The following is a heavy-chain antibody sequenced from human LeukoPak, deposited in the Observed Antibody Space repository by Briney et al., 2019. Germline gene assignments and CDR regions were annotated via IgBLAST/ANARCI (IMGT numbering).Heavy chain of an antibody. CDR2: TNPNSGNT. CDR1: GYTFTSYD. Sequence: GASVKVSCKASGYTFTSYDINWVRQATGQGLEWMGWTNPNSGNTGYAQKFQGRVTMTRNTSISTAYMELSSLRSEDTAVYYCARGFTPGWNSATTSVDVWGQGTTVTVSS. D-gene: IGHD4-17*01. J-gene: IGHJ6*02. CDR3: ARGFTPGWNSATTSVDV. V-gene: IGHV1-8*01.